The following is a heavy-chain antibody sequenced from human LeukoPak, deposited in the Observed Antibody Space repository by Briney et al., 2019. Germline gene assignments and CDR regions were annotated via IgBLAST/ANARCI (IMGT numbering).Heavy chain of an antibody. CDR3: ARRRDFIDY. D-gene: IGHD3/OR15-3a*01. Sequence: GGSLRLSCVASGFTLSDYYMSWICQAPGKGLEWVSYSSSSGSTIYYADSVKGRLAISRDNAKNSLYLQMNSLRAEDTAVYYCARRRDFIDYWGQGTLVTVSS. CDR2: SSSSGSTI. CDR1: GFTLSDYY. J-gene: IGHJ4*02. V-gene: IGHV3-11*01.